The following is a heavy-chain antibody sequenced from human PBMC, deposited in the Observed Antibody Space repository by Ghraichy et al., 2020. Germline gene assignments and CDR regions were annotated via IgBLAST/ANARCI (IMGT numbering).Heavy chain of an antibody. D-gene: IGHD5-24*01. CDR1: GFRFSGSG. J-gene: IGHJ6*03. CDR3: ARGCQTYNCDMDV. V-gene: IGHV3-48*02. Sequence: GGSLRLSCAASGFRFSGSGMNWVRQTPGRGLEWLSYIHPESKSTYYAESVKGRFTISRDNDRSSLYLQLSSLRDEDTAIYYCARGCQTYNCDMDVWGKGTTVTVSS. CDR2: IHPESKST.